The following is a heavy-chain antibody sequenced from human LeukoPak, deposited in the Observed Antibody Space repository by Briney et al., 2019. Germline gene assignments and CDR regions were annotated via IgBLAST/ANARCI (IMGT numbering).Heavy chain of an antibody. Sequence: SVKVSCKASGGTFSSYAISWVRQAPGQGLEWMGGIIPIFSTANYAQKFQGRVTITADESTSTAYMELRSLRSDDTAVYYCAREDIVATIALVPWGQGTLVTVSS. CDR1: GGTFSSYA. CDR3: AREDIVATIALVP. J-gene: IGHJ5*02. V-gene: IGHV1-69*01. CDR2: IIPIFSTA. D-gene: IGHD5-12*01.